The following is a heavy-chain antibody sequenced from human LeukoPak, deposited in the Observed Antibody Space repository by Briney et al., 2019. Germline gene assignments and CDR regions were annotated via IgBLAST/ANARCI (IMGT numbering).Heavy chain of an antibody. CDR1: GGSISSYY. CDR2: IYYSGST. D-gene: IGHD5-12*01. V-gene: IGHV4-59*12. J-gene: IGHJ4*02. CDR3: ASLYSGYVDFDY. Sequence: SETLSLTCTVSGGSISSYYWSWIRQPPGKGLEWIGYIYYSGSTNYNPSLKSRVTISVDTSKNQFSLKLSSVTAADTAVYYCASLYSGYVDFDYWGQGTLVTVSP.